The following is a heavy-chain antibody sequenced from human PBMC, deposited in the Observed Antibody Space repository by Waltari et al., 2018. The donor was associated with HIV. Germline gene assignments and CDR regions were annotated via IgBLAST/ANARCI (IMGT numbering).Heavy chain of an antibody. CDR1: GFTFSSYA. D-gene: IGHD1-26*01. J-gene: IGHJ4*02. V-gene: IGHV3-30*16. CDR2: ISYDGSNN. Sequence: QVQLVESGGGVVQPGRSMRLSCAASGFTFSSYAMHWVSQVPGKGREWVAVISYDGSNNNKAYSVKVRVTISRDGAKNTLDLQRNRLRDEDTCVYYCAREGESGSYSIPFDYWGQGTLVTVSS. CDR3: AREGESGSYSIPFDY.